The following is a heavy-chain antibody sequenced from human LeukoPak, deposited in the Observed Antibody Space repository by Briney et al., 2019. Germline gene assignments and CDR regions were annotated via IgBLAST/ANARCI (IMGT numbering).Heavy chain of an antibody. Sequence: SETLSLTCAVYGGSFSGYYWSWIRQPPGKGLEWIGEINHSGSTNYNPSLKGRVTISVDTSKNQFSLKLSSVTAADTAVYYCARGLLQLRLLYYFDYWGQGTLVTVSS. CDR2: INHSGST. CDR1: GGSFSGYY. CDR3: ARGLLQLRLLYYFDY. J-gene: IGHJ4*02. D-gene: IGHD1-7*01. V-gene: IGHV4-34*01.